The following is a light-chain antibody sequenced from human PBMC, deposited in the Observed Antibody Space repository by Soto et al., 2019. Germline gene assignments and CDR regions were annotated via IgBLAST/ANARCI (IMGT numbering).Light chain of an antibody. V-gene: IGKV1-5*01. CDR2: DAS. CDR3: QQYDKYST. Sequence: IQMTQSPSTLSASVGGTVNISCRASQCISVSLAWYQQKPGKAPRLLIYDASTLQGGVPSRFSGRGSGTEFTLTVTSLQPEDFASYFCQQYDKYSTFGHGTKVDVK. CDR1: QCISVS. J-gene: IGKJ1*01.